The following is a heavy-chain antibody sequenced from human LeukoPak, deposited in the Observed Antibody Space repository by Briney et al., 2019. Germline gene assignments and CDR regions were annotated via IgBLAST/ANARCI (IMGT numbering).Heavy chain of an antibody. CDR2: IYYSGST. Sequence: SQTLSLTCTVSGGSISSGGYYWSWIRQHPGKGLEWIGYIYYSGSTYYNPSLKSRVTISVDTSKNQFSLKLSSVTAADTAVYYGARGLRGNILTGYFDYWGQGTLVTVSS. J-gene: IGHJ4*02. D-gene: IGHD3-9*01. CDR1: GGSISSGGYY. V-gene: IGHV4-31*03. CDR3: ARGLRGNILTGYFDY.